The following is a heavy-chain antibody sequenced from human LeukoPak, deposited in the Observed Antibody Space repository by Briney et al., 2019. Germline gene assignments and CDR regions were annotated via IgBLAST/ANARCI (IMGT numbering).Heavy chain of an antibody. V-gene: IGHV1-69*04. CDR3: ARDYGSGSYGYWFDP. D-gene: IGHD3-10*01. J-gene: IGHJ5*02. CDR2: IIPILGIA. CDR1: GGTFSSYA. Sequence: SVKVSCKASGGTFSSYAISWARQAPGQGLEWMGRIIPILGIANYAQKFQGRVTITADKSTSTAYMELSSLRSEDPAVYYCARDYGSGSYGYWFDPWGQGTLVTVSS.